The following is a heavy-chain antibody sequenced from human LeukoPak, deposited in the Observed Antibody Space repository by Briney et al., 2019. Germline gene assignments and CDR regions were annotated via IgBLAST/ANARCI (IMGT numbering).Heavy chain of an antibody. Sequence: GGSLRLSCAASRFTFSNAWMSWVRQAPGKVLEWVGRIKSKTDGGTTDYAAPVKRRFTISRDDSDNTLFLQMNSLKTEDTAVYYCTTDLRWVLQNFDYWGQGTLVTVSS. CDR3: TTDLRWVLQNFDY. D-gene: IGHD1-26*01. J-gene: IGHJ4*02. V-gene: IGHV3-15*01. CDR1: RFTFSNAW. CDR2: IKSKTDGGTT.